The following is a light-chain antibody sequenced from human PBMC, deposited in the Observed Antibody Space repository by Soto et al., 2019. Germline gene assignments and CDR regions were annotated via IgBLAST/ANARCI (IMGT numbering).Light chain of an antibody. V-gene: IGLV1-47*01. CDR2: RNN. CDR3: AAWDDSLSDVV. J-gene: IGLJ2*01. Sequence: QSVLTQPPSASGTPGQRDTISCSGSISNIGSNYVYWYQQLPGTAPKLLIYRNNQRPSGVPDRFSGSKSGTSASLAISGLRSEDEADYYCAAWDDSLSDVVFGGGTKLTVL. CDR1: ISNIGSNY.